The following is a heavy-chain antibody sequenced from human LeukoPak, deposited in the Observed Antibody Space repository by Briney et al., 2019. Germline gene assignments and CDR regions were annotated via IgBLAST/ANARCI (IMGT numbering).Heavy chain of an antibody. D-gene: IGHD1-26*01. Sequence: GGSLRLSCAASGFTVSSNYMSWVRQAPGKGLEWVSVIYSGGSTYYADSVKGRFTISRDNSKNTLYLQMNSLRAEDTAVYYCARDSTPYSGSYYYGMDVWGQGTTVTVSS. CDR2: IYSGGST. V-gene: IGHV3-53*01. CDR1: GFTVSSNY. J-gene: IGHJ6*02. CDR3: ARDSTPYSGSYYYGMDV.